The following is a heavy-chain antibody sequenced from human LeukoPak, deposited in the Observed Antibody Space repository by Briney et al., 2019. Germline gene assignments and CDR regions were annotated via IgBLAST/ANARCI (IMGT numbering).Heavy chain of an antibody. V-gene: IGHV3-23*01. CDR2: ISGSGGST. D-gene: IGHD3-9*01. J-gene: IGHJ4*02. CDR3: AKFRAVTGYGDY. Sequence: GGSLRLSCAASGFTFSSYGMHWVRQAPGKGLEWVSAISGSGGSTYYADSVKGRFTISRDNSKNTLYLQMNSLRAEDTAVYYCAKFRAVTGYGDYWGQGTLVTVSS. CDR1: GFTFSSYG.